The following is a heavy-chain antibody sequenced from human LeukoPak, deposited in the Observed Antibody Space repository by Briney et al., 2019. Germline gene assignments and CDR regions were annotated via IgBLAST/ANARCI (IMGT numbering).Heavy chain of an antibody. D-gene: IGHD1-26*01. CDR2: ISWSSGSI. Sequence: GGSLRLSCAASGFTFDDYAMHWVRQAPGKGLEWVSGISWSSGSIGYADSVKGRFTISRDNAKNSLYLQMNSLRAEDTALYYCAKDKSGFGRVYFDYWGQGTLVTVSS. J-gene: IGHJ4*02. CDR3: AKDKSGFGRVYFDY. CDR1: GFTFDDYA. V-gene: IGHV3-9*01.